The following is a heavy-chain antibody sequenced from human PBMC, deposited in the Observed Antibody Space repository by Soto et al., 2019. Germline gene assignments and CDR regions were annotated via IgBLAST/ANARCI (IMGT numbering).Heavy chain of an antibody. V-gene: IGHV4-39*02. Sequence: QLQLQESGPGLVKPSETLSLTCTVSGGSISSSSYYWGWIRQPPGKGLEWNGSIYYSGNTYYTPSLKSPVTISVDTSKNQFSLKPSSVTAADTAVYYCAREGGRYCTGGSCQVDYWGQGTLVTVSS. D-gene: IGHD2-15*01. CDR2: IYYSGNT. CDR3: AREGGRYCTGGSCQVDY. J-gene: IGHJ4*02. CDR1: GGSISSSSYY.